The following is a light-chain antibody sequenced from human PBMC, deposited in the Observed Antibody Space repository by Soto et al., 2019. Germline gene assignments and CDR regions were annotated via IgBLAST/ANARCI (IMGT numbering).Light chain of an antibody. Sequence: EIVLTQSPATMSVSPGERATLSCRASQSVSTNLAWYQQKPGQPPRLLIYGAYTRATDIPARFSGSGSGTEFTLTISRLEPEDFAVYYCQQYGSSGTFGQGTKVEIK. CDR1: QSVSTN. CDR3: QQYGSSGT. CDR2: GAY. V-gene: IGKV3-15*01. J-gene: IGKJ1*01.